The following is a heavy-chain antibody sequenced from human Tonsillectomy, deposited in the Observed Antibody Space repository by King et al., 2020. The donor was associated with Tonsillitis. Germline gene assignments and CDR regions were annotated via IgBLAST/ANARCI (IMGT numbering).Heavy chain of an antibody. J-gene: IGHJ6*02. D-gene: IGHD3-16*01. Sequence: VQLVESGGGLVQPGRSLRLSCAASGFSFDDYAMHWVRQAPGKGLEWVSGITWSSATIRYADSVKGRFTISRDNAKNSLYLQMNSLRPEDTALYYCAKMIGAFYYHGMDVWGQGTAVTVAS. V-gene: IGHV3-9*01. CDR2: ITWSSATI. CDR3: AKMIGAFYYHGMDV. CDR1: GFSFDDYA.